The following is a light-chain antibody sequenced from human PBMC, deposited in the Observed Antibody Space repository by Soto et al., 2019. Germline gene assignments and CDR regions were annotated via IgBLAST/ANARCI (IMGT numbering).Light chain of an antibody. CDR1: QSFSSW. Sequence: DIQMTQSPSPLSASVGDTVTISCRASQSFSSWLAWYQQKPGKAPKLLIYKASSLQSGVPSRFSGSGSGTEFTLTISSLQPDDFATYYCQQSDNYPLTFGGGTKVDIK. CDR3: QQSDNYPLT. V-gene: IGKV1-5*03. CDR2: KAS. J-gene: IGKJ4*01.